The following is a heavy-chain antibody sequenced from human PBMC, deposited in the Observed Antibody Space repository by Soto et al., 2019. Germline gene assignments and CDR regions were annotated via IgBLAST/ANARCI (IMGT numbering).Heavy chain of an antibody. CDR1: GFSFSDYS. D-gene: IGHD6-6*01. J-gene: IGHJ6*02. CDR3: ARDLEYSSSWYYYYGLDV. Sequence: GGSLRLSCAASGFSFSDYSMNWVRQAPGKGLEWLSYISRSGSLNYYADSVKGRFTISRDNAKNSLYLEMNSVRDEDTAMYYCARDLEYSSSWYYYYGLDVWGHGTTVTVSS. V-gene: IGHV3-48*02. CDR2: ISRSGSLN.